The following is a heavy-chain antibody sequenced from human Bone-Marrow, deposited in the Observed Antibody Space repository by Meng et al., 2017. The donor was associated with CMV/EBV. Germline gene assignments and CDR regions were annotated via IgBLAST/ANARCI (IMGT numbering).Heavy chain of an antibody. Sequence: GESLKISCAASGFTFSSYSMNWVRQAPGKGLEWVANIKQDGSEKYYVDSVKGRFTISGDNAKNSLYLQMNSLRAEDTAVYYCARVYADSNGMDVWGQGTTVTVSS. J-gene: IGHJ6*02. CDR3: ARVYADSNGMDV. CDR2: IKQDGSEK. CDR1: GFTFSSYS. V-gene: IGHV3-7*01. D-gene: IGHD4-17*01.